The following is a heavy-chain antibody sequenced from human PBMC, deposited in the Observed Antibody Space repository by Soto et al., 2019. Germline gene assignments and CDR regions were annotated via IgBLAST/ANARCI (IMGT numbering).Heavy chain of an antibody. CDR3: AKGSSESIFGVVIQPPDY. CDR2: ISGSGGST. D-gene: IGHD3-3*01. Sequence: PGGSMRLSCAASGFTFSSYAMSWVRQAPGKGLEWVSAISGSGGSTYYADSVKGRFTISRDNSKNTLYLQMNSLRAEDTAVYYCAKGSSESIFGVVIQPPDYWGQGTLVTVSS. J-gene: IGHJ4*02. V-gene: IGHV3-23*01. CDR1: GFTFSSYA.